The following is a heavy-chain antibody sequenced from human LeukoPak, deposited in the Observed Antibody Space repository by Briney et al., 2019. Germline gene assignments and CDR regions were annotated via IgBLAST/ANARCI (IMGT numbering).Heavy chain of an antibody. CDR1: GGSFSGYY. CDR2: IYYSGST. Sequence: PSETLSLTCAVYGGSFSGYYWSWIRQPPGKGLEWIGYIYYSGSTYYNPSLKSRVTISVDTSKNQFSLKLSSVTAADTAVYYCARDAGRYNWNDAVAFDIWGQGTMVTVSS. J-gene: IGHJ3*02. D-gene: IGHD1-1*01. V-gene: IGHV4-30-4*08. CDR3: ARDAGRYNWNDAVAFDI.